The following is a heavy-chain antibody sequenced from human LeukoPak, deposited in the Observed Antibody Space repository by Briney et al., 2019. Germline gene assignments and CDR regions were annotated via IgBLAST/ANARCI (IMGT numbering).Heavy chain of an antibody. V-gene: IGHV3-23*01. CDR3: APLAATTDY. CDR1: GFTLSSYA. D-gene: IGHD5-12*01. CDR2: ISASGGGT. Sequence: GGSLRLSCAASGFTLSSYAMSWVRQAPGKGLEWVSSISASGGGTYYADSVKGRFTISRDTSKNTLYLQMNSLRAEDTAVYYCAPLAATTDYWGQGTLVSVSS. J-gene: IGHJ4*02.